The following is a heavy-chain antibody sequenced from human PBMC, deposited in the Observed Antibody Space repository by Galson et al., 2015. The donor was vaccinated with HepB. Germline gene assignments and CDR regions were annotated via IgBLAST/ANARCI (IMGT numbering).Heavy chain of an antibody. CDR3: ARDREYCTNGVCYTGALDY. D-gene: IGHD2-8*01. Sequence: SVKVSCKASGYTFTSYGISWVRQAPGQGLERMGWISAYNGNTNYAQKLQGRVTMTTDTSTSTAYMELRGLRSGDTAVYYCARDREYCTNGVCYTGALDYWGQGTLVSVSS. CDR1: GYTFTSYG. V-gene: IGHV1-18*01. CDR2: ISAYNGNT. J-gene: IGHJ4*02.